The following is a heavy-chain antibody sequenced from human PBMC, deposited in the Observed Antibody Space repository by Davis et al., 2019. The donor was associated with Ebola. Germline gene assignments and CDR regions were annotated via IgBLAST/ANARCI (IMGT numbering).Heavy chain of an antibody. CDR1: GGPISSYY. CDR3: ARGAGDEIYYYYYMDV. V-gene: IGHV4-59*01. Sequence: SETLSLTCTVSGGPISSYYWSWLRQPPGKQLEWIGHIQYSGTTYYNPSLKSRVTISVDTSKNQFSLKLSSVTAADTAVYYCARGAGDEIYYYYYMDVWGKGTTVTVSS. CDR2: IQYSGTT. J-gene: IGHJ6*03. D-gene: IGHD7-27*01.